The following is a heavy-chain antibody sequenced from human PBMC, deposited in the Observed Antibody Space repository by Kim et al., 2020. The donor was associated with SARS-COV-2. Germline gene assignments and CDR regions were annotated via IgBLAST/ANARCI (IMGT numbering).Heavy chain of an antibody. CDR1: GFTFSNAW. D-gene: IGHD6-13*01. Sequence: GGSLRLSCAASGFTFSNAWMSWVRQAPGKGLEWVGRIKSKTDGGTTDYAAPVKGRFTISRDDSKNTLYLQMNSLKTEDTAVYYCTKDLSQLVRPLYYYYYGMDVWGQGTTVTVSS. V-gene: IGHV3-15*01. J-gene: IGHJ6*02. CDR3: TKDLSQLVRPLYYYYYGMDV. CDR2: IKSKTDGGTT.